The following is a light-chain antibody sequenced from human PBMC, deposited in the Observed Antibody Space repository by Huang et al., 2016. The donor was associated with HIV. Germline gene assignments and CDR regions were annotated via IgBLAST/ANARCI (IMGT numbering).Light chain of an antibody. CDR3: QHYGSLPFA. CDR1: QAISNY. CDR2: DAS. J-gene: IGKJ3*01. Sequence: DIQMTQSPSSLSASVGDGVTITCQASQAISNYLKWYHQRPGKAPKLRIYDASNLQSGVPSRFSGGGSETHFTLTISSLQPEDVGTYYCQHYGSLPFAFGPGTKVDLK. V-gene: IGKV1-33*01.